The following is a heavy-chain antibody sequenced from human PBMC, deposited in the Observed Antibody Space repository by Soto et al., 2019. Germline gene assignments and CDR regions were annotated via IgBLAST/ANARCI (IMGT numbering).Heavy chain of an antibody. CDR1: GVSISSSSYY. CDR2: IYYSGST. Sequence: PSETLSLTCTVSGVSISSSSYYWSWIRQPPGKGLEWIGSIYYSGSTYYNPSLKSRVTISVDTSKNQFSLKLSSVTAADTAVYYCARLFRVGAGYYGMDVWGQGTTVTVSS. CDR3: ARLFRVGAGYYGMDV. D-gene: IGHD1-26*01. J-gene: IGHJ6*02. V-gene: IGHV4-39*01.